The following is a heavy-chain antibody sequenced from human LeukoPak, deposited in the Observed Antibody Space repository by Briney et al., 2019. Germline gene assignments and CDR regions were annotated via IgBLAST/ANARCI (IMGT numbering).Heavy chain of an antibody. D-gene: IGHD3-10*01. CDR1: GFTFSSYS. Sequence: GGSLRLSCAASGFTFSSYSMNWVRQAPGKGPEWVSSISSSSSYIYYADSVKGRFTISRDNAKNSLYLQMNSLRAEDTAVYYCARDYWFGEFSLNWFDPWGQGTLVTVSS. J-gene: IGHJ5*02. CDR2: ISSSSSYI. CDR3: ARDYWFGEFSLNWFDP. V-gene: IGHV3-21*01.